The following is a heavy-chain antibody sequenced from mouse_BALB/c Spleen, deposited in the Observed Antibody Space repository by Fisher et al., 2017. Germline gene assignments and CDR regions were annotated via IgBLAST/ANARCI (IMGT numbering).Heavy chain of an antibody. D-gene: IGHD2-3*01. J-gene: IGHJ4*01. CDR3: ARFLIYDGYYLYYAMDY. Sequence: KFKGKATLTADKSSSTAYMQLSSLTSEDSAVYYCARFLIYDGYYLYYAMDYWGQGTSVTVSS. V-gene: IGHV1-4*01.